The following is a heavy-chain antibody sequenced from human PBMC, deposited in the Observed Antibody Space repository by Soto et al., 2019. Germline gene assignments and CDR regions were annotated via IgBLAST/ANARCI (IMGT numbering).Heavy chain of an antibody. D-gene: IGHD3-22*01. CDR2: IYWDDDK. CDR3: AHRLLPSYYYDSSGYYEC. V-gene: IGHV2-5*02. Sequence: QITLKESGPTLVKPTQTLTLTCTFSGFSLSTSGVGVGWIRQPPGKALEWLALIYWDDDKRYSPSLKSRLTNTKDPFKNQVVLTMTNMDPVDTAPYFCAHRLLPSYYYDSSGYYECWGQGTLGTVSP. J-gene: IGHJ4*02. CDR1: GFSLSTSGVG.